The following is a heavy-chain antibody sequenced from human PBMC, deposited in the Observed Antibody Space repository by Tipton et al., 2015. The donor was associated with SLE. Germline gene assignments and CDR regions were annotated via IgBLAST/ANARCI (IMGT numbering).Heavy chain of an antibody. Sequence: TLSLTCTVSGGSIGNNYWNWIRQSTGKGLEWIGRFYTDGSTRHKPSLESRLSPSFESRVTISVDTSKNQFSLKLRSVTAADTAVYYCARLKGRLELPGYHYYMDVWGKGTTVTVSS. J-gene: IGHJ6*03. CDR2: FYTDGST. V-gene: IGHV4-4*07. D-gene: IGHD1-7*01. CDR1: GGSIGNNY. CDR3: ARLKGRLELPGYHYYMDV.